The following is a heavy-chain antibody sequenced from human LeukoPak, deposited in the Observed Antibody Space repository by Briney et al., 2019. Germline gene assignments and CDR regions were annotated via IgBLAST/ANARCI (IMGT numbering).Heavy chain of an antibody. J-gene: IGHJ4*02. Sequence: GGSLRLSCSASGFTFSSYAMHWVRQAPGKGLEYVSAISSNGGSTYYADSVKGRFTISRDNSKNTLYLQMSSLRAEDTAVYYCVKVDTAMAFDYWGQGTLVTVPS. D-gene: IGHD5-18*01. CDR2: ISSNGGST. V-gene: IGHV3-64D*06. CDR3: VKVDTAMAFDY. CDR1: GFTFSSYA.